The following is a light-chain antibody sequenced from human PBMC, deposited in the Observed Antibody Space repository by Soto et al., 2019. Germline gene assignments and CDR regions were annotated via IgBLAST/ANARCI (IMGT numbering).Light chain of an antibody. Sequence: QLVLTQPPSASASLGASVTLTGTLRSGYRNYKVDWYQERPGKGPRFVMRVGTGGIVGSKGDGIPDRFSVLGSGLNRYLTIKNFQEEDESDYYCGAHHGSGSNFVLFGGGTKATVL. V-gene: IGLV9-49*01. CDR3: GAHHGSGSNFVL. CDR2: VGTGGIVG. CDR1: SGYRNYK. J-gene: IGLJ2*01.